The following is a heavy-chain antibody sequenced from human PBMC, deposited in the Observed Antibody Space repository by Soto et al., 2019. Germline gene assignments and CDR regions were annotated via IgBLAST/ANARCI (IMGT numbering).Heavy chain of an antibody. J-gene: IGHJ4*02. CDR1: GGTFSSYA. Sequence: GASVKVSCKASGGTFSSYAISWVRQAPGQGLEWMGRIIPILGIANYAQKFQGRVTITADKSTSTAYMELSSLRSEDTAVYYCARDLIAVAGFDYWGQGTLVTVSS. CDR2: IIPILGIA. D-gene: IGHD6-19*01. CDR3: ARDLIAVAGFDY. V-gene: IGHV1-69*04.